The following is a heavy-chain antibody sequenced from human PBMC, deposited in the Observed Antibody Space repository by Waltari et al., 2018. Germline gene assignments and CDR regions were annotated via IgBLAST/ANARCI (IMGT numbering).Heavy chain of an antibody. D-gene: IGHD1-26*01. CDR1: GLTFGSYW. CDR3: ARSGMKFTFDY. J-gene: IGHJ4*02. CDR2: IKEDGSDK. V-gene: IGHV3-7*01. Sequence: EVQVVESGGGLVQPGGSLRLSCAARGLTFGSYWMTGVRQAPGQGLEWVANIKEDGSDKEYADSVKGRFSISRDNAKDSLYLQMNSLRAEDTALYYCARSGMKFTFDYWGRGTPVIVSS.